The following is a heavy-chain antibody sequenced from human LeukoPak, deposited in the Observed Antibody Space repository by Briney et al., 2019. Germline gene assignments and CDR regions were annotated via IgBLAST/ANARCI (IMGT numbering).Heavy chain of an antibody. J-gene: IGHJ4*02. V-gene: IGHV3-11*01. CDR1: GFTFSDYY. CDR3: ARGRYCSGGSCYGAR. CDR2: ISSTGIAT. D-gene: IGHD2-15*01. Sequence: GGSLRLSCAASGFTFSDYYMSWVRQAPGKGLEWVSAISSTGIATYYADSVKGRFTISRDNAKNSLYLQMNSLRAEDTAVYYCARGRYCSGGSCYGARWGQGTLVTVSS.